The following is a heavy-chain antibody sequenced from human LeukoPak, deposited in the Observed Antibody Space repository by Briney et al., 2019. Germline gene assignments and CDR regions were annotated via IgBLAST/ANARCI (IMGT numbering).Heavy chain of an antibody. CDR2: IYSGGST. J-gene: IGHJ6*03. Sequence: GGSLRLSCAASGFTVSSNYMSWVRQAPGKGLEWVSVIYSGGSTYYADSVKGRFTISRDNSKNTLYLQMNSLRAEDTAVYYCARVECSSSSLGFTYYYYMDVWGKGTTVTVSS. D-gene: IGHD6-6*01. CDR1: GFTVSSNY. CDR3: ARVECSSSSLGFTYYYYMDV. V-gene: IGHV3-53*01.